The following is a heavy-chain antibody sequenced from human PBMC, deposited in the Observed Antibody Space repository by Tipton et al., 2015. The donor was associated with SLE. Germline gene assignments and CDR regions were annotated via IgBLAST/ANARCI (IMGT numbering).Heavy chain of an antibody. Sequence: TLSLTCAVYGGSFSGYYWSWIRQPPGKGLEWIGYIYYSGSTNYNPSLKSRVTISVDTSKNQFSLKLSSVTAADTAVYYCARRGSSGYYNWFDPWGQGTLVTVSS. J-gene: IGHJ5*02. D-gene: IGHD3-22*01. CDR3: ARRGSSGYYNWFDP. CDR2: IYYSGST. CDR1: GGSFSGYY. V-gene: IGHV4-59*12.